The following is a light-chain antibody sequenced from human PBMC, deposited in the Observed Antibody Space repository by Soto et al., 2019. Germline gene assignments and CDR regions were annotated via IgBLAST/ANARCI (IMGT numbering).Light chain of an antibody. V-gene: IGLV2-14*01. Sequence: QSVLAQPASVSGSPGQSITISCTGTSSDVGGYNYVSWYQQHPGKAPKLMIYDVSNRPSGVSNRFSGSKSGNTASLTISELQAEDEADYYCSSYTSSSTLDVFGTGTKVTVL. CDR2: DVS. CDR3: SSYTSSSTLDV. J-gene: IGLJ1*01. CDR1: SSDVGGYNY.